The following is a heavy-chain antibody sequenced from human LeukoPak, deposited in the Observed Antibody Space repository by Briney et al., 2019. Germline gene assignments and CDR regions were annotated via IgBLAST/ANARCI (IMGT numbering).Heavy chain of an antibody. Sequence: SETLSLTCSVSGGSISSYYWSWLRQPPGKGLEGVGYIYYSRSTSYYPSLERRVTISIATSKKQLSLKLTSVTAADTAVYYCARDRRESTKPNDAFDIWGQGTMVTVSS. CDR2: IYYSRST. CDR1: GGSISSYY. J-gene: IGHJ3*02. V-gene: IGHV4-59*01. D-gene: IGHD1-1*01. CDR3: ARDRRESTKPNDAFDI.